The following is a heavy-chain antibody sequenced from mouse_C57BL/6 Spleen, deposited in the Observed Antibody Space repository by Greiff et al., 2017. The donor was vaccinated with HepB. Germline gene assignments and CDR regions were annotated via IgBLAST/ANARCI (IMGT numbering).Heavy chain of an antibody. CDR1: GFTFSSYT. Sequence: EVQVVESGGGLVKPGGSLKLSCAASGFTFSSYTMSWVRQTPEKRLEWVATISGGGGNTYYPDSVKGRFTISRDNAKNTLYLQMSSLRSEDTALDYCARLGRGFGYWGQGTTLTVSS. V-gene: IGHV5-9*01. D-gene: IGHD4-1*01. CDR2: ISGGGGNT. J-gene: IGHJ2*01. CDR3: ARLGRGFGY.